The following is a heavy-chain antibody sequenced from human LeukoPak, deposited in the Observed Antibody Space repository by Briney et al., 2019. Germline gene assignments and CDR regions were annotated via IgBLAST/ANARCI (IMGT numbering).Heavy chain of an antibody. CDR1: GFTFSSYG. V-gene: IGHV3-30*02. CDR3: AKDSPLARGYMGNTPDY. Sequence: PGGSLRLSCAASGFTFSSYGMHWVRQAPGKGLEWVAFIRYDGSNKYYADSVKGRFTISRDNSKNTLYLQMNSLRAEDTAVYYCAKDSPLARGYMGNTPDYWGQGTLVSVSS. J-gene: IGHJ4*02. CDR2: IRYDGSNK. D-gene: IGHD5-18*01.